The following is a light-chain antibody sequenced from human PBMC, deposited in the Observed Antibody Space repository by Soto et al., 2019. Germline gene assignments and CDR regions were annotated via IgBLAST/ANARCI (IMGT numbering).Light chain of an antibody. Sequence: QSALTQPASVSGSPGQSITISCTGTSSDVGGYNYVSWYQQHPGKAPKLMIYDVSNRPSGVSNRFSGSKSGNTASLTISGLLAEDEADYYCSSYTSSSTHWVFGGGTQLTVL. CDR3: SSYTSSSTHWV. CDR2: DVS. J-gene: IGLJ3*02. CDR1: SSDVGGYNY. V-gene: IGLV2-14*01.